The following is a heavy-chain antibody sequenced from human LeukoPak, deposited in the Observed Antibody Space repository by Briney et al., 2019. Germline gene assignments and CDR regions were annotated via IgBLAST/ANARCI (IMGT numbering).Heavy chain of an antibody. V-gene: IGHV3-30*18. CDR1: GFTFSSYG. J-gene: IGHJ6*03. D-gene: IGHD2-15*01. Sequence: GGSLRLSCAASGFTFSSYGMHWVRQAPGKGLEWVAVISYDGSNKYYADSVKGRFTISRDNSKNTLYLQMNSLRAEDTAVYYCAKNGAWYAYYYMDVWGKGTTVTVSS. CDR2: ISYDGSNK. CDR3: AKNGAWYAYYYMDV.